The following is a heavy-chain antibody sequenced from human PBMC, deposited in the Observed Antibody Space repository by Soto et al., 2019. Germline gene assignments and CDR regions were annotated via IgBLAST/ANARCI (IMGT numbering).Heavy chain of an antibody. V-gene: IGHV6-1*01. J-gene: IGHJ5*02. CDR3: AKGDNLGPKTGYAFDP. Sequence: SHTLSLPCAISGYSVSSNTASWNLIRQSPSRGLEWLGRTYFRSKWYNDYAVSAKSRIIINPDTSNNQFSLQLNSVTPEDTAVYFCAKGDNLGPKTGYAFDPWGQGIMVTVSS. CDR2: TYFRSKWYN. CDR1: GYSVSSNTAS. D-gene: IGHD5-12*01.